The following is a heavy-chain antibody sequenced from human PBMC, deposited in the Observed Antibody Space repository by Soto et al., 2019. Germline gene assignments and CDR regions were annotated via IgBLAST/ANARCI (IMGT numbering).Heavy chain of an antibody. CDR2: ISSASSFI. CDR3: ARGSISWGPGAFDI. Sequence: EIQLVESGGGLAKPGGSLRLSCTASGFTFSDYNINWVRQAPGKGLEWVSSISSASSFIYYADSLKGRFTISRDNAKNSVYLQIDSLSAEDPALYYCARGSISWGPGAFDIWGQGTMVTVSS. V-gene: IGHV3-21*02. CDR1: GFTFSDYN. J-gene: IGHJ3*02. D-gene: IGHD7-27*01.